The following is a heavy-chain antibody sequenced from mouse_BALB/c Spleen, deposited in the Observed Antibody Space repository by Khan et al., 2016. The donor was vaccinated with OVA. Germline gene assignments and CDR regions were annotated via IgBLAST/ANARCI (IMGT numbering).Heavy chain of an antibody. J-gene: IGHJ3*01. CDR2: ISSGGSYT. CDR1: GFTFSTYG. V-gene: IGHV5-6*01. Sequence: EVQVVESGGDLVKPEGSLKLSCAASGFTFSTYGMSWVRQTPDKRLEWVATISSGGSYTYYPDSVQGRFTISRDNAKNTLSLQMSSLKSEDTAMFYCARLAYYYDSEGFAYWGQGTLVTVSA. CDR3: ARLAYYYDSEGFAY. D-gene: IGHD1-1*01.